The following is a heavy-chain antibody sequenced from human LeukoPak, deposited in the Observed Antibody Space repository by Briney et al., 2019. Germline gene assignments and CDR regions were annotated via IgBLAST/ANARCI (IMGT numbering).Heavy chain of an antibody. J-gene: IGHJ4*02. Sequence: SETLSLTCTVSGGSISSSSYYWGWIRQPPGKGLGWIGSIYYSGSTYYNPSLKSRVTISVDTSKNQFSLKLSSVTAADTAVYYCARHVLRDYVWGSYRQYYFDYWGQGTLVTVSS. D-gene: IGHD3-16*02. CDR2: IYYSGST. CDR3: ARHVLRDYVWGSYRQYYFDY. CDR1: GGSISSSSYY. V-gene: IGHV4-39*01.